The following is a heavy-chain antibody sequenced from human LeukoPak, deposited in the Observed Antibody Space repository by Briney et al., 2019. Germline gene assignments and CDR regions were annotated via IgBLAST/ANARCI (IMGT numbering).Heavy chain of an antibody. J-gene: IGHJ3*02. CDR3: ASLMLVPRIDAFDI. Sequence: SETLSLTCTVSGASISRHYWGWIRQPPGKGLEWIADVSESGSTRLNPSLKSRIAISEDTSKNHLSLTLRSVTAADTAVYYCASLMLVPRIDAFDIWGQGVMVTV. CDR1: GASISRHY. V-gene: IGHV4-59*11. CDR2: VSESGST. D-gene: IGHD2-8*01.